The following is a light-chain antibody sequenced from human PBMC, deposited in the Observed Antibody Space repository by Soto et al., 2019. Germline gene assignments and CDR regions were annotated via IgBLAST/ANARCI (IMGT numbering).Light chain of an antibody. CDR1: QSISSY. CDR2: AAS. Sequence: DIQMTQSPSSLSASVGDRVTITCRASQSISSYLNWYQQKPGKAPKLLIYAASSLESGVPSRFSGSGSGTEFTLTISSLQPEDFATYYCQQTNSFPLTFGGGTKVHIK. CDR3: QQTNSFPLT. V-gene: IGKV1-39*01. J-gene: IGKJ4*01.